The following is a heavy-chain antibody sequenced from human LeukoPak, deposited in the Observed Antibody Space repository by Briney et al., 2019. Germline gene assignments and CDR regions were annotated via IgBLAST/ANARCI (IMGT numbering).Heavy chain of an antibody. Sequence: NPGGSLRLSCAASGFTFSSYSMNWVRQAPGKGLEWVSSISSSSSYIYYADSVKGRFTISRDNAKNTLYLQLNSLRAEDAAVYYCAKEEYSGSLLTLDYWGQGTQVTISS. CDR3: AKEEYSGSLLTLDY. CDR1: GFTFSSYS. CDR2: ISSSSSYI. D-gene: IGHD1-26*01. J-gene: IGHJ4*02. V-gene: IGHV3-21*04.